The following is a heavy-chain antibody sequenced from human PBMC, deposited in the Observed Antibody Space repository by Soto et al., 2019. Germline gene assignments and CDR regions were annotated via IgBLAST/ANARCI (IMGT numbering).Heavy chain of an antibody. D-gene: IGHD6-6*01. V-gene: IGHV4-30-4*01. Sequence: PSETLSLTCTVSGGSISSDDYYWSWSRQPPGKGLEWIGYIYYSGRTDYNPSLKSRVIISIDTSKNQFSLNLNSVSAADTAVYYCARDRSNSPDYFDYWGQGTLVTVSS. CDR1: GGSISSDDYY. J-gene: IGHJ4*02. CDR2: IYYSGRT. CDR3: ARDRSNSPDYFDY.